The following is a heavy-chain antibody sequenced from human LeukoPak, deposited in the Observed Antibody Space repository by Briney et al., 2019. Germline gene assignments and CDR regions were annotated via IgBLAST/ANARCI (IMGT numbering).Heavy chain of an antibody. V-gene: IGHV3-11*04. J-gene: IGHJ4*02. CDR1: GFTFTEYY. Sequence: GGSLRLSCSASGFTFTEYYMNWIRQAPGKGLEWISYISSSGNTIYYVDSVKGRFTISRDNAKNSLFLQMNSLRAEDTAMYYCARKGYYDFRSGYYVGFDYWGQGALVTVSS. CDR3: ARKGYYDFRSGYYVGFDY. D-gene: IGHD3-3*01. CDR2: ISSSGNTI.